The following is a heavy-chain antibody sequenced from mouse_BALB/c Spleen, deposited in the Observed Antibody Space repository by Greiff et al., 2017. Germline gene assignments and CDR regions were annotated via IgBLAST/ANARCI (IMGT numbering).Heavy chain of an antibody. CDR1: GYSFTSYT. V-gene: IGHV1-4*01. Sequence: VQLQQSGAELARPGASVKMSCKASGYSFTSYTMHWVKQRPGQGLEWIGYINPSSGYTNYNQKFKDKATLTADKSSSTAYMQLSSLTSEDSAVYYCAREGYGNSPFAYWGQGTLVTVSA. D-gene: IGHD2-1*01. J-gene: IGHJ3*01. CDR2: INPSSGYT. CDR3: AREGYGNSPFAY.